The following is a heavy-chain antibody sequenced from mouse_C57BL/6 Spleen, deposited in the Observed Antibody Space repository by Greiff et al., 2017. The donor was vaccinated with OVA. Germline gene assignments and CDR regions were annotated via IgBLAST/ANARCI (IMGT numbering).Heavy chain of an antibody. D-gene: IGHD1-1*01. CDR1: GYTFTEYT. Sequence: QVQLKESGAELVKPGASVKLSCKASGYTFTEYTIHWVKQRSGQGLEWIGWFYPGSGGINYNEKFKGKATLTADKSSSTVYMQLSRLTSEDSAVYVGARQPYYGSSYWYLDVWGKGTTVTVSS. CDR2: FYPGSGGI. V-gene: IGHV1-62-2*01. CDR3: ARQPYYGSSYWYLDV. J-gene: IGHJ1*03.